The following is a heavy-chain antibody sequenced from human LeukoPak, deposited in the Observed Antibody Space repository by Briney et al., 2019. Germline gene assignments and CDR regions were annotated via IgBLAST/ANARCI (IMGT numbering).Heavy chain of an antibody. V-gene: IGHV4-59*01. CDR2: IYYSGST. D-gene: IGHD2-15*01. CDR1: GGSISGYY. J-gene: IGHJ3*02. CDR3: ARDRMGYCSGGSCYRHDAFDI. Sequence: SETLSLTCTVSGGSISGYYWSWIRQPPGKGLEWIGYIYYSGSTNYNPSLKSRVTISVDTSKNQFSLKLSSVTAADTAVYYCARDRMGYCSGGSCYRHDAFDIWGQGTMVTVSS.